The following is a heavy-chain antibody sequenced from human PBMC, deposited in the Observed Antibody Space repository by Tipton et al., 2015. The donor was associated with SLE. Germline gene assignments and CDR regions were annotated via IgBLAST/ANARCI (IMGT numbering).Heavy chain of an antibody. CDR2: INPNSGGT. V-gene: IGHV1-2*02. CDR3: ARRGFKAAKDY. D-gene: IGHD6-13*01. Sequence: QLVQSGGEVKKPGASVKVSCKVSGYTFNEFGITWVRQAPGQGLEWMGWINPNSGGTNYAQKFQGRVTMTRDTSISTAYMELSRLRSDDTAVYYCARRGFKAAKDYWGQGTLVTVSS. CDR1: GYTFNEFG. J-gene: IGHJ4*02.